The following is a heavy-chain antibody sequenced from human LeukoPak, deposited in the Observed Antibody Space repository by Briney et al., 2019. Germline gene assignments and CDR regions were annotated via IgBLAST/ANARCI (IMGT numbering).Heavy chain of an antibody. V-gene: IGHV1-69*05. CDR1: GGTFSSYA. CDR3: ARGPELERFDY. CDR2: IIPIFGTA. D-gene: IGHD1-1*01. J-gene: IGHJ4*02. Sequence: SVKVSCKASGGTFSSYAISWVRQAPGQGLEWMGGIIPIFGTANYAQKFQGRVTITTDESTRTAYMELSSLRSEDTAVYYCARGPELERFDYWGQGTLVTVSS.